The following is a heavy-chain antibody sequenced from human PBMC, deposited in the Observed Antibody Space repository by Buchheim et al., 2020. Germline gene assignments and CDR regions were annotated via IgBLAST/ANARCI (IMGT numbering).Heavy chain of an antibody. CDR3: AKAHSSDWYFFDY. Sequence: EVQLLESGGALVQPGGSLRLSCAASGFTFSSNSMSWVRQAPGKGLDWVSAISGSGGSTYYADSVKGRFIISRDNSKNTLYLQMNSLRAEDTAVYYCAKAHSSDWYFFDYWGQGTL. CDR1: GFTFSSNS. D-gene: IGHD6-19*01. V-gene: IGHV3-23*01. J-gene: IGHJ4*02. CDR2: ISGSGGST.